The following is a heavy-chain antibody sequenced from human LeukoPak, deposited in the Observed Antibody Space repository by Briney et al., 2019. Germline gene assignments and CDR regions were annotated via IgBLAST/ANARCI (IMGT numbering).Heavy chain of an antibody. CDR3: ATGVPYGSGTLDGMDV. V-gene: IGHV1-24*01. CDR2: FDPEDGET. Sequence: ASVKVSCKVSGYTLTELSMHWVRQAPGKGLEWMGGFDPEDGETIYAQKFQGRVTMTEDTSTDTAYMELSSLRSEDTAVYYCATGVPYGSGTLDGMDVWGQGTTVTVSS. D-gene: IGHD3-10*01. CDR1: GYTLTELS. J-gene: IGHJ6*02.